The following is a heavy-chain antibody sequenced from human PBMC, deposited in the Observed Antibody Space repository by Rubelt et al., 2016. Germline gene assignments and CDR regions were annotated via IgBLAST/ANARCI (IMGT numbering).Heavy chain of an antibody. V-gene: IGHV4-34*01. CDR1: GGSISSYY. CDR3: VRRHIRGVALFDY. Sequence: TCTVSGGSISSYYWSWIRQPPGKGLEWIGEINHSGSTNYNPSLKSRVTISVDTSKNQFSLNLTSVTAADTAVYYCVRRHIRGVALFDYWGQGTLVTVSS. J-gene: IGHJ4*02. CDR2: INHSGST. D-gene: IGHD3-10*01.